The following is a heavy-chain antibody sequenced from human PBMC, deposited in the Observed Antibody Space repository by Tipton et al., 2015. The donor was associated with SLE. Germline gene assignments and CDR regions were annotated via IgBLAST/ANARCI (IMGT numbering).Heavy chain of an antibody. CDR2: VYSSGST. CDR3: GRIPYYYNTGRYSNDV. CDR1: VASISSFY. V-gene: IGHV4-59*12. D-gene: IGHD3-22*01. J-gene: IGHJ6*04. Sequence: TLSLTCTVSVASISSFYWSWIRQAPGKGLEWIGYVYSSGSTNYNPSLKSRVTMSVDTSRKQFSLKLTSVTAADTAVYYCGRIPYYYNTGRYSNDVWGKGTTVTVSS.